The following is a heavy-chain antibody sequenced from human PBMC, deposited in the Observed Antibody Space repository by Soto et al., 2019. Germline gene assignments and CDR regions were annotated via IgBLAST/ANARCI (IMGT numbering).Heavy chain of an antibody. CDR3: ARIEWLLSTYFDY. D-gene: IGHD3-3*01. Sequence: AASVKVSCKASGGTFSSYAISWVRQAPGQGLEWMGGIIPIFGTANYAQKFQGRVTITADESTSTAYMELSSLRSEDTAVYYCARIEWLLSTYFDYWGQGTLVTV. V-gene: IGHV1-69*13. CDR1: GGTFSSYA. CDR2: IIPIFGTA. J-gene: IGHJ4*02.